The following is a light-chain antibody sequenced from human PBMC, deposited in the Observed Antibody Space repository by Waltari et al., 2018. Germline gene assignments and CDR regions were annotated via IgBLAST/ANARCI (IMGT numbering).Light chain of an antibody. J-gene: IGKJ4*01. CDR3: QQYYSFPLT. Sequence: DIVMTQSPDSLAVSLGERATINCKSSPSVLYDSNNKNYLAWYQQKPGQPPKLLIYWASTRESGVPDRFSGSGSGTDFTLTISSLQAEDVAVYYCQQYYSFPLTFGGGTKEEIK. CDR1: PSVLYDSNNKNY. V-gene: IGKV4-1*01. CDR2: WAS.